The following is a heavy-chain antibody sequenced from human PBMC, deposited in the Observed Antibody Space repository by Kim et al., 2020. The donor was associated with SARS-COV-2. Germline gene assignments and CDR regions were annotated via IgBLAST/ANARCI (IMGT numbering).Heavy chain of an antibody. CDR2: IRSKSYGGTT. CDR1: GFTFGDYA. J-gene: IGHJ4*02. Sequence: GGSLRLSCTSSGFTFGDYAMSWFRQAPGKGLEWVGFIRSKSYGGTTAYAASVKVRFTISRDDSKSIAYLQMDSVKIADAAVFYCARGMTMLRGVLSRPYYFDSWGQGTLVTVSS. V-gene: IGHV3-49*03. CDR3: ARGMTMLRGVLSRPYYFDS. D-gene: IGHD3-10*01.